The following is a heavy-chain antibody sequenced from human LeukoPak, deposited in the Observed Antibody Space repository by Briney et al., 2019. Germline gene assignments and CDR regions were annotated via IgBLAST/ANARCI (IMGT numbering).Heavy chain of an antibody. D-gene: IGHD4-23*01. J-gene: IGHJ4*02. CDR2: INPESGGS. CDR3: ARVGLTVVTRGVSGGY. CDR1: GYTFTGYY. Sequence: ASVRVSCKASGYTFTGYYMHWVRQAPGQGLGWRGWINPESGGSNYARTFQGRVTLTRDTSISPSSMERSRLRSDDTAVYYWARVGLTVVTRGVSGGYWGQGTLVTVSS. V-gene: IGHV1-2*02.